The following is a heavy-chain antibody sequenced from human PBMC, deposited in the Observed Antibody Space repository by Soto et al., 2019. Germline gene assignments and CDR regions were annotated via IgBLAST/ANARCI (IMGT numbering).Heavy chain of an antibody. D-gene: IGHD4-4*01. J-gene: IGHJ4*02. CDR2: IYYSGST. CDR3: ARARGYSSHFDY. CDR1: GGSISSGDYY. Sequence: SETLSLTCTVSGGSISSGDYYWSWIRQPPGKGLEWIGYIYYSGSTYYNPSLKSRVTISVDTSKNQFSLKLSSVTAADTAVYYCARARGYSSHFDYWGQGTLVTVSS. V-gene: IGHV4-30-4*01.